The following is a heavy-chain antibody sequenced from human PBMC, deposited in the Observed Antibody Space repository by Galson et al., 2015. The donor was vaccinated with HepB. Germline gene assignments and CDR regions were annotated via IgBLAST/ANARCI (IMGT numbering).Heavy chain of an antibody. J-gene: IGHJ4*02. D-gene: IGHD5-24*01. CDR3: AGGMALDY. Sequence: SLRLSCAASGFTFNKYWMNWVRQAPGKGLEWVANIKRDGSEKHYVDSVKGRFTISRDNAKNSLYLQMNSLRAEDTAVYYCAGGMALDYWGQGTPVTVSS. CDR1: GFTFNKYW. CDR2: IKRDGSEK. V-gene: IGHV3-7*03.